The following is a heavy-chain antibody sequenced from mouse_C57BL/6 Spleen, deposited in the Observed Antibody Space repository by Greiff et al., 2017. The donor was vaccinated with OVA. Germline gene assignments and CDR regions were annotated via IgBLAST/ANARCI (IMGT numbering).Heavy chain of an antibody. J-gene: IGHJ2*02. V-gene: IGHV1-59*01. CDR2: IDPSDSYT. Sequence: VQLQQPGAELVRPGTSVKLSCKASGYTFTSYWMHWVKQRPGQGLEWIGVIDPSDSYTNYNQKFKGKATLTVDTSSSTAYMQLSSLTSEDSAVYYCARRGWDYFDYWGQGTSLTVSS. CDR1: GYTFTSYW. CDR3: ARRGWDYFDY. D-gene: IGHD3-3*01.